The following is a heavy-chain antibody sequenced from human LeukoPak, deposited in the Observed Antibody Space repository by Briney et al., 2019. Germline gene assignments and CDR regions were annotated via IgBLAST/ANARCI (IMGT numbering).Heavy chain of an antibody. V-gene: IGHV4-39*01. CDR1: GGSISSYY. Sequence: PSETLSLTCTVSGGSISSYYWGWIRQPPGKGLEWIGSIYYSGSTYYNPSLKSRVTISVDTSKNQFSLKLSSVTAADTAVYYCARLWFGEFPDYWGQGTLVTVSS. D-gene: IGHD3-10*01. CDR2: IYYSGST. J-gene: IGHJ4*02. CDR3: ARLWFGEFPDY.